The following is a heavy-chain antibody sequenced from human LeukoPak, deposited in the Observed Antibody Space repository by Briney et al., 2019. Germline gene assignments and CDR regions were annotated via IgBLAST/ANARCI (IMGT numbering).Heavy chain of an antibody. V-gene: IGHV4-59*01. CDR3: ARATLTYDSSGYYYYFDY. Sequence: SETLSLTCTVSGGSISSYYWSWIRQPPGKGLEWIGYIYYSGSTNYNPSLKSRVTISVDTSKNQFSLKLSSVTAADTAVYYCARATLTYDSSGYYYYFDYWGQGTLVTVSS. D-gene: IGHD3-22*01. CDR1: GGSISSYY. J-gene: IGHJ4*02. CDR2: IYYSGST.